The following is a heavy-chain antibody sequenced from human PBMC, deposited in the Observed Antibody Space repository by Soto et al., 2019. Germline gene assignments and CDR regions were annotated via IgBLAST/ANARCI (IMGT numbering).Heavy chain of an antibody. CDR2: ISSSSSTI. D-gene: IGHD3-3*01. CDR3: ARALQYDFWSGPVAPRGPGYYYYMDV. V-gene: IGHV3-48*01. Sequence: GGSLRLSCAASGFTFSSYSMNWVRQAPGKGLEWVSYISSSSSTIYYADSVKGRFTISRDNAKNSLYLQMNSLRAEDTAVYYCARALQYDFWSGPVAPRGPGYYYYMDVWGKGTTVTVSS. J-gene: IGHJ6*03. CDR1: GFTFSSYS.